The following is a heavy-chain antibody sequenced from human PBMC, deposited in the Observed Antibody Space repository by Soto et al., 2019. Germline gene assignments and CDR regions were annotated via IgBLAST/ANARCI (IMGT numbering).Heavy chain of an antibody. J-gene: IGHJ6*02. D-gene: IGHD3-10*01. CDR3: ARERNCYGSGSSDYGMDV. CDR1: GYTFTGYY. V-gene: IGHV1-2*04. Sequence: ASVKVSCKASGYTFTGYYMHWVRQAPGQGLEWMGWINPNSGGKNYAQKFQGWVTMTRDTSISTAYMELSRLGSDDTAVYYWARERNCYGSGSSDYGMDVWGQGTTVTVSS. CDR2: INPNSGGK.